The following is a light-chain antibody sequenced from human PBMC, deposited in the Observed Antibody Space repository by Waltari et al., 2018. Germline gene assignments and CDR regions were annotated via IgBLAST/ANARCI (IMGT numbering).Light chain of an antibody. Sequence: DIVMTPSPESLAVPLGERATITCRSSQSVLDDSNNKNYVAWYQQKPGQPPKLLIYWASTRESGVPDRISGSESGTEFTLTVSSLQAEDVALYYCQQYYSTPYTFGQGTKVEI. V-gene: IGKV4-1*01. CDR1: QSVLDDSNNKNY. J-gene: IGKJ2*01. CDR3: QQYYSTPYT. CDR2: WAS.